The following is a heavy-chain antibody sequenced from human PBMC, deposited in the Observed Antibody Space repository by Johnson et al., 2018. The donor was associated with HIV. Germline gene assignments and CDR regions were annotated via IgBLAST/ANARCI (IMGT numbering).Heavy chain of an antibody. Sequence: VQLVESGGGVVQPGRSLRLSCAASGFTFDDYAMHWVRPAPGKGLEWVSGIKWHGGSKGYGDSVKGRFTISRDNAKNSLYMQMNSLRADDTALYYCARGVGGAGDDAFEIWGQGTMVNVSS. CDR3: ARGVGGAGDDAFEI. J-gene: IGHJ3*02. D-gene: IGHD6-19*01. CDR1: GFTFDDYA. V-gene: IGHV3-20*04. CDR2: IKWHGGSK.